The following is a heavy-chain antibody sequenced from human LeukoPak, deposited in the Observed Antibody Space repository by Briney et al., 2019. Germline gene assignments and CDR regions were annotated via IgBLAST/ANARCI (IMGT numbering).Heavy chain of an antibody. CDR1: GGSFSGYY. V-gene: IGHV4-34*01. CDR3: ATGSFWSGYYNGY. D-gene: IGHD3-3*01. CDR2: INHSGST. Sequence: SETLSLTCAVYGGSFSGYYWSWIRQPPGKGLEWIGEINHSGSTNYDPSLKSRVTISVDTSKNQFSLKLSSVTAADTAVYYCATGSFWSGYYNGYWGQGTLVTVSS. J-gene: IGHJ4*02.